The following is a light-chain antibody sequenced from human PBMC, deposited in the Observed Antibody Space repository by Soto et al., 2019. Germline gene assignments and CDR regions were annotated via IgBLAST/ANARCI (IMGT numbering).Light chain of an antibody. Sequence: DIQMTQSPSSLSASVGDRVTITCRASQSISSYLNWYQQKPGKAPKLLIYAASSLQSGVPSRFSGSGSGTDFPLTISSLQPEDFATYYCQQSYSTPVTFGQGTKVELK. J-gene: IGKJ1*01. V-gene: IGKV1-39*01. CDR3: QQSYSTPVT. CDR1: QSISSY. CDR2: AAS.